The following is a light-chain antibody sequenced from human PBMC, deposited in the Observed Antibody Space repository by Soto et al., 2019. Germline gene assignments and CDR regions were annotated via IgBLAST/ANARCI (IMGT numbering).Light chain of an antibody. CDR3: ISDAVSTSYV. V-gene: IGLV2-8*01. CDR1: SSDVGGYNF. Sequence: QSALTQPPSASGSPGQSVTISCTGTSSDVGGYNFVSWYQQHPGKAPKLMIYEVSKRPSGVPDRFSGSKSGNTASLTVSGLQAEDEADYYCISDAVSTSYVFGTGTKVTVL. CDR2: EVS. J-gene: IGLJ1*01.